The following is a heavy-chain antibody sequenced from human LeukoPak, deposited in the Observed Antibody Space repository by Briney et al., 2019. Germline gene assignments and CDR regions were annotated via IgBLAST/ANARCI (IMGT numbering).Heavy chain of an antibody. D-gene: IGHD2-15*01. CDR1: GFTFSSYE. CDR2: ISSSGSTI. J-gene: IGHJ3*02. V-gene: IGHV3-48*03. CDR3: ASDAVGAFDI. Sequence: GGSLRLSCAASGFTFSSYEMNWVRQAPGKGLEWVSYISSSGSTIYYADSVKGRFTISRDNAKNSLYLQMNSLRAEDTAVYYCASDAVGAFDIWGQGTMVTVSS.